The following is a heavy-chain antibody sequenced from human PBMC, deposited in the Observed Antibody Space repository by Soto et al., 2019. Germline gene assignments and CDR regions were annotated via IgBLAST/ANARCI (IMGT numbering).Heavy chain of an antibody. CDR1: GFTFSSYW. CDR2: INSDGSST. D-gene: IGHD3-3*01. Sequence: GGSLRLSCAASGFTFSSYWMHWVRQAPGKGLGWVSRINSDGSSTSYADSVKGRFTISRDNAKNTLYLQMNSLRAEDTAVYYCARDNESRPFYDFWSGYHTHWFDPWGQGTLVTVSS. CDR3: ARDNESRPFYDFWSGYHTHWFDP. V-gene: IGHV3-74*01. J-gene: IGHJ5*02.